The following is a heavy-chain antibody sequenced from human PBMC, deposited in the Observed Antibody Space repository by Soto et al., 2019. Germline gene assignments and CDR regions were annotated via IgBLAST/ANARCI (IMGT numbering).Heavy chain of an antibody. Sequence: GGSLRFSCAASGFTFSSYAMSWVRQAPGKGLEWVSAISGSGGSTYYADSVKGRFTISRDNSKNTLYLQMNSLRAEDTAVYYCAKVSTYYYDSSGPGGPWGQGTLVTVSS. CDR1: GFTFSSYA. CDR2: ISGSGGST. D-gene: IGHD3-22*01. CDR3: AKVSTYYYDSSGPGGP. J-gene: IGHJ5*02. V-gene: IGHV3-23*01.